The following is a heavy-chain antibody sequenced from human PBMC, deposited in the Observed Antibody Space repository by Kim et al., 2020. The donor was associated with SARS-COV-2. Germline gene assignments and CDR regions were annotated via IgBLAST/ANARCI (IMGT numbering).Heavy chain of an antibody. Sequence: GGSLRLSCAASGFTFSSYGMHWVRQAPGKGLEWVAVISYDGSNKYYADSVKGRFTISRDNSKNTLYLQMNSLRAEDTAVYYCAIGDYYDSSGYCWGQGTL. J-gene: IGHJ4*02. CDR2: ISYDGSNK. CDR3: AIGDYYDSSGYC. V-gene: IGHV3-30*03. D-gene: IGHD3-22*01. CDR1: GFTFSSYG.